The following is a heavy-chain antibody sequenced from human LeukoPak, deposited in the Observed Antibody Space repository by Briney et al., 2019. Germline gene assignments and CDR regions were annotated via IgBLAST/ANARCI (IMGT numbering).Heavy chain of an antibody. CDR2: ITSTSSTT. D-gene: IGHD4-17*01. CDR1: GFTFSTYS. J-gene: IGHJ3*02. Sequence: GGSLRLSCAASGFTFSTYSMNWVRQAPGKGLEWLSYITSTSSTTFYADSVKGRFTISRDNAKNSLYLQMNSLRAEDTAVYYCARDDVTTWAFDIWGQGTMVTVSS. V-gene: IGHV3-48*04. CDR3: ARDDVTTWAFDI.